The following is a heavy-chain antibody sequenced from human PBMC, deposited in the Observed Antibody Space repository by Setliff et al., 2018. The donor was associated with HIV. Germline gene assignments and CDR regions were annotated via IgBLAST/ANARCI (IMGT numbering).Heavy chain of an antibody. CDR3: ARRFGRALPD. D-gene: IGHD1-26*01. Sequence: SETLSLTCSVSGGSISSDNYYWGWIRQPPGKGLEWIGSIFYTGSTYYNPSFKSRVTISVDTSKNQFSLILNSVTAADTAVYYCARRFGRALPDWGQGTLVTVSS. CDR1: GGSISSDNYY. J-gene: IGHJ4*02. CDR2: IFYTGST. V-gene: IGHV4-39*01.